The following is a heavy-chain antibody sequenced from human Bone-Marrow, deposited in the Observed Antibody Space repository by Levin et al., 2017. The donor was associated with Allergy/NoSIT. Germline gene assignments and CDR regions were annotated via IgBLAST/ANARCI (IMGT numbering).Heavy chain of an antibody. CDR3: TRVHAVSPSGGSCSDY. CDR1: GFTFGDYA. Sequence: PGGSLRLSCTASGFTFGDYAMSWVRQAPGKGLEWVGFIRSKAYGGTTEYAASVKGRFTISRDDSKSIAYLQMNSLKTEDTAVYYCTRVHAVSPSGGSCSDYWGQGTLVTVSS. V-gene: IGHV3-49*04. J-gene: IGHJ4*02. D-gene: IGHD2-15*01. CDR2: IRSKAYGGTT.